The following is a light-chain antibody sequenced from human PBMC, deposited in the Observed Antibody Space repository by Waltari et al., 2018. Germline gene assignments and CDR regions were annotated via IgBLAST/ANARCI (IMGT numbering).Light chain of an antibody. Sequence: DIQMTQSPSSLSAFVGDRVTITCRASQTIHTSLSWYQVKPGKPPRLLIYGASTLESGVPSRFSGGGAGTEFTLTISTLQREDFATYSCQQFFTLPFTFGQGT. J-gene: IGKJ2*01. CDR2: GAS. V-gene: IGKV1-39*01. CDR1: QTIHTS. CDR3: QQFFTLPFT.